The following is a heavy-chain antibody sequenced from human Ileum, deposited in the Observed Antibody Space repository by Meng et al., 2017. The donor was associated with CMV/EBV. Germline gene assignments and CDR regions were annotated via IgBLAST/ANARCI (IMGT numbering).Heavy chain of an antibody. CDR3: ARVVRSARPVYNGRDV. V-gene: IGHV1-69*05. J-gene: IGHJ6*02. CDR1: GGTLSNYA. D-gene: IGHD6-6*01. Sequence: AVKVSCKASGGTLSNYAISWVRQAPGQGLEWMGGIIPIFGTANYAQKLQGRVTIITDESTSTAYMELSSLRAEDTAVYYWARVVRSARPVYNGRDVWGQGTMVTVSS. CDR2: IIPIFGTA.